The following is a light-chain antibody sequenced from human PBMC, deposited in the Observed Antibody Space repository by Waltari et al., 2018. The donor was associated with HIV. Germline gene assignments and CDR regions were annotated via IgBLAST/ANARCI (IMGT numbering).Light chain of an antibody. J-gene: IGLJ2*01. CDR3: ATWDGTLNGVI. CDR2: STK. CDR1: SSNIGSNS. Sequence: QSVLTQPPSASGTPGQRVTISCSGGSSNIGSNSVHWYQQLPGTAPRLLLYSTKPRPFRVPVRSAGSESGASASLAISGLQSEDEADYYCATWDGTLNGVIFGGGTKLTVL. V-gene: IGLV1-44*01.